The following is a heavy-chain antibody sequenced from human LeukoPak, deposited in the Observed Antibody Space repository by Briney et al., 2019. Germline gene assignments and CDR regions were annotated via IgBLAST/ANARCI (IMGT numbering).Heavy chain of an antibody. V-gene: IGHV1-69*05. CDR3: ARIYSSGWYDQHDAFDI. Sequence: SVKVSCKASGGTFSSYAISWVRQAPGQGLEWMGGIIPIFGTANYAQKFQGRVTITTDESTSTAYMELSSLRSEDMAVYYCARIYSSGWYDQHDAFDIWGQGTMVTVSS. CDR2: IIPIFGTA. J-gene: IGHJ3*02. CDR1: GGTFSSYA. D-gene: IGHD6-19*01.